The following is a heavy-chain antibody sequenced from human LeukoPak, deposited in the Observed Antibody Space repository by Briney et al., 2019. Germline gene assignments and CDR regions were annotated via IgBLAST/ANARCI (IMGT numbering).Heavy chain of an antibody. J-gene: IGHJ5*02. CDR2: IAYDESSK. D-gene: IGHD6-19*01. CDR3: AKGGSGWSNWFDP. V-gene: IGHV3-30*18. CDR1: GFTFSNSG. Sequence: GGSLRLSCAASGFTFSNSGMHWVRQAPGKGLEWVAVIAYDESSKFYADSVKGRFTISRDYSQNTLYLQMNSLRADDTAVYYCAKGGSGWSNWFDPWGQGTLVTVSS.